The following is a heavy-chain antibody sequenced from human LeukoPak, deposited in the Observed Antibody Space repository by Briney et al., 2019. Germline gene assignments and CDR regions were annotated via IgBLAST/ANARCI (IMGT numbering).Heavy chain of an antibody. CDR3: ARDQRVWYYDYVWGSLGAAFDI. CDR1: GFTFSSYS. D-gene: IGHD3-16*01. V-gene: IGHV3-48*01. CDR2: ISSSSSTI. Sequence: PGGSLRLSCAASGFTFSSYSMNWVRQAPGKGLEWVSYISSSSSTIYYADSVKGRFTISRDNAKNSLYLQMNSLRAEDTAVYYCARDQRVWYYDYVWGSLGAAFDIWGQGTMVTVSS. J-gene: IGHJ3*02.